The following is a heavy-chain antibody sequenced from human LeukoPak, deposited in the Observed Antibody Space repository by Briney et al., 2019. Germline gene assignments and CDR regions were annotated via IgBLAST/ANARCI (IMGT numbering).Heavy chain of an antibody. CDR3: AKDAEGGYSYAQFDY. CDR2: ISYDGSNK. J-gene: IGHJ4*02. D-gene: IGHD5-18*01. CDR1: GFTFSSYA. V-gene: IGHV3-30*04. Sequence: AGGSLRLSCAASGFTFSSYAIHWVRQAPGKGLEWVAVISYDGSNKYYADSVKGRFTISRDNSKNTLYLQMNSLRAEDTAVYYCAKDAEGGYSYAQFDYWGQGTLVTVSS.